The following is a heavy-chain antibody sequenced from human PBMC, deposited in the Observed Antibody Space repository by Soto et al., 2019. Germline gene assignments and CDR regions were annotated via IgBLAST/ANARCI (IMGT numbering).Heavy chain of an antibody. D-gene: IGHD2-21*01. V-gene: IGHV4-30-2*01. CDR2: IYHSGST. CDR1: GGSISSGGYS. CDR3: ARAAYSAKRNWFDP. Sequence: SDTLSLTCAVSGGSISSGGYSWSWIRQPPGKGLEWIGYIYHSGSTYYNPSLKSRVTISVDRSKNQFSLKLSSVTAADTAVYYCARAAYSAKRNWFDPWGQGTLVTVSS. J-gene: IGHJ5*02.